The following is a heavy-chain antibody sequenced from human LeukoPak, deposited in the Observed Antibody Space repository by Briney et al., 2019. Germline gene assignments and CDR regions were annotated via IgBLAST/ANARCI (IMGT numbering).Heavy chain of an antibody. CDR1: GGSISGFY. J-gene: IGHJ4*02. CDR3: ARHYYDSSGYYIFDY. D-gene: IGHD3-22*01. Sequence: SETLSLTCTVSGGSISGFYWSWIRQPPGKGLEYIGHIYYSGTTDYNPSLKSRVTMSADTSKNQFSLNLRSVTAADTAVYYCARHYYDSSGYYIFDYWGQGTLVTVSS. V-gene: IGHV4-59*01. CDR2: IYYSGTT.